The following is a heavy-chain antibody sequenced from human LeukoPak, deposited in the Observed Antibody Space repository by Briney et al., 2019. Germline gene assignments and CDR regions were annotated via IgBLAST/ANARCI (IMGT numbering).Heavy chain of an antibody. CDR3: AKGGPYSSSWYGLAN. J-gene: IGHJ4*02. V-gene: IGHV3-30*02. Sequence: GGSLRLSCAASGFTFSSYGMHWVRQAPGKGLEWVAFIRYDGSNKYYADSVKGRFTISRDNSKNTLYLQMNSLRAEDTAVYYCAKGGPYSSSWYGLANWGQGTLVTVSS. CDR1: GFTFSSYG. CDR2: IRYDGSNK. D-gene: IGHD6-13*01.